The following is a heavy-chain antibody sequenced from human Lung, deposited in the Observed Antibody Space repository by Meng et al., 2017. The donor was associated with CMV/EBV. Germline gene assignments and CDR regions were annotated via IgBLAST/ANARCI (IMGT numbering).Heavy chain of an antibody. J-gene: IGHJ2*01. D-gene: IGHD3-16*01. CDR1: GGSISSYF. Sequence: QVQLQESGPGLVKPSETLSLTCTVSGGSISSYFLSWIRQPAGKGREWIGRIYTTGSTNYNPSLKSRITLSLDTSKNQFSLELSSVTAADTAVYYCATTDWGFSRWYFDLWGRGTLVTVSS. V-gene: IGHV4-4*07. CDR2: IYTTGST. CDR3: ATTDWGFSRWYFDL.